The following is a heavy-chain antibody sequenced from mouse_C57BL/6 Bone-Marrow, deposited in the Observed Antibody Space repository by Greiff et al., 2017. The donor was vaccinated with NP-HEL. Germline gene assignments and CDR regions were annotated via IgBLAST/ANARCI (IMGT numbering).Heavy chain of an antibody. CDR1: GYTFTSYG. Sequence: VQLQQSGAELARPGASVKLSCKASGYTFTSYGISWVKQRTGQGLEWIGEIYPRSGNTYYNEKFKGKATLTADKSSSTAYMELRSLTSEDSAVXFCARPNWELDYWGQGTPLTVSS. CDR2: IYPRSGNT. CDR3: ARPNWELDY. J-gene: IGHJ2*01. V-gene: IGHV1-81*01. D-gene: IGHD4-1*02.